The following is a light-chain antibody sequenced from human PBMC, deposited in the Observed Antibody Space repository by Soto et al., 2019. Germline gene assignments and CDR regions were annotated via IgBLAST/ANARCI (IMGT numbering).Light chain of an antibody. CDR1: QSIDSTY. CDR3: QQFGSSPRT. CDR2: GPS. Sequence: EIELTQSPGTLSLSPGERATLYCRASQSIDSTYLAWYQQKPGQAPRLLIYGPSTRATGIPDRFSGSGSGTDFTLTISRLEPEDFAVYYCQQFGSSPRTFGQGTKVDVK. V-gene: IGKV3-20*01. J-gene: IGKJ1*01.